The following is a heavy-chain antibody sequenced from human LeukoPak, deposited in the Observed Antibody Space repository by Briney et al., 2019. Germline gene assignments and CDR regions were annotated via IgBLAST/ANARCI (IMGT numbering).Heavy chain of an antibody. D-gene: IGHD6-19*01. CDR3: AKDLDPDGSGWYFDY. Sequence: GGSLRLSCAASGFTFDDYAMHWVRQAPGKGLEWVSGISWNSGSIGYADSVKGRFTISRDNAKNSLYLQMNSLRAEDTALYYCAKDLDPDGSGWYFDYWGQGTLVTVSS. CDR1: GFTFDDYA. CDR2: ISWNSGSI. V-gene: IGHV3-9*01. J-gene: IGHJ4*02.